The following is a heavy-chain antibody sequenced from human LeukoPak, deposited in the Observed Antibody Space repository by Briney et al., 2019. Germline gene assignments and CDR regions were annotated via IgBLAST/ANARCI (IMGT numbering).Heavy chain of an antibody. CDR1: GFTFSSYA. V-gene: IGHV3-23*01. Sequence: PGGSLRLSCAASGFTFSSYAMSWVRQAPGKGLEWVSAISGSGGSTYYADSVKGRFTISRDSSKNTLYLQMNSLRAEDTAVYYCAKSWYSGSYYDYWGQGTLVTVSS. CDR2: ISGSGGST. CDR3: AKSWYSGSYYDY. D-gene: IGHD1-26*01. J-gene: IGHJ4*02.